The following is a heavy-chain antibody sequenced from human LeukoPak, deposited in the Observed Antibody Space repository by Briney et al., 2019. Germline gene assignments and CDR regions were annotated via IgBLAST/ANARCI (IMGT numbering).Heavy chain of an antibody. J-gene: IGHJ4*02. D-gene: IGHD6-19*01. CDR3: ARGTLYRGWSYYLDF. CDR2: IYYSGST. CDR1: GGSISSSSYY. Sequence: NPSETLSLTCTVSGGSISSSSYYWGWIRQPPGKGLEWIGSIYYSGSTYYNPSLKSRVTISVDTSKNQFSLTLTSVTAADTAMYYCARGTLYRGWSYYLDFWGQGSQVTVSS. V-gene: IGHV4-39*07.